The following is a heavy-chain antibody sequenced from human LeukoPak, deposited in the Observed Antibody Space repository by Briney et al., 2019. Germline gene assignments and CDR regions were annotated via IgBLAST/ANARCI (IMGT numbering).Heavy chain of an antibody. CDR3: ASRPRRDYYYYYMDV. J-gene: IGHJ6*03. CDR2: IYTSGST. Sequence: SETLSLTCTVSGGSISSYYWNWIRQPAGKGLEWIGRIYTSGSTNYNPSLKSRVTMSVDTSKNQFSLKLSSVTAADTAVYYCASRPRRDYYYYYMDVWGKGTTVTISS. CDR1: GGSISSYY. V-gene: IGHV4-4*07.